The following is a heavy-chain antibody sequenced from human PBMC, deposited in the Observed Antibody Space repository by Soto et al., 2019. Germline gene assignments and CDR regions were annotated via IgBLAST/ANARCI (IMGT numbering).Heavy chain of an antibody. CDR2: ISSSSSYT. Sequence: QVQLVESGGGLVKPGGSLRLSCAASGFTFSDYYMSWIRQAPGKGLEWVSYISSSSSYTNYADSVKGRFTISRDNAKNPTYLQMNRPKAQDPAVYYCARRMGRGWSVDYWGQGTLVTVSS. V-gene: IGHV3-11*06. D-gene: IGHD3-10*01. CDR1: GFTFSDYY. J-gene: IGHJ4*02. CDR3: ARRMGRGWSVDY.